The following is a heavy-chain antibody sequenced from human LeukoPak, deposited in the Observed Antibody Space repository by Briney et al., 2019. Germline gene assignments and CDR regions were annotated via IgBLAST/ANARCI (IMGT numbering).Heavy chain of an antibody. Sequence: GGSLRLSCAASGFTFSSYAMSWVRQAPGKGLEWVSGISDSGGSTYYADSVKGRFTISRDNSKNTLYLQMNSLRAEDTAVYYCAKTLTMILVLRGGFDYWGQGALVTVSS. J-gene: IGHJ4*02. D-gene: IGHD3-22*01. CDR2: ISDSGGST. CDR3: AKTLTMILVLRGGFDY. CDR1: GFTFSSYA. V-gene: IGHV3-23*01.